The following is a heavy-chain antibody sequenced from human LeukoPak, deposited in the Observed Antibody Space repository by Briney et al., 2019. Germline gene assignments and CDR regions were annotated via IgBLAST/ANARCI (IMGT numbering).Heavy chain of an antibody. D-gene: IGHD3-10*01. CDR3: ARHEPTGSGAFDI. CDR2: IYYSGST. J-gene: IGHJ3*02. Sequence: RASETLSLTCTVSGGSISSYYWSWIRQPPGKGLEWIGYIYYSGSTSHNPSLKSRVTISVDTSKNQFSLKLSSVTVADTAVYYCARHEPTGSGAFDIWGQGTMVTVSS. CDR1: GGSISSYY. V-gene: IGHV4-59*08.